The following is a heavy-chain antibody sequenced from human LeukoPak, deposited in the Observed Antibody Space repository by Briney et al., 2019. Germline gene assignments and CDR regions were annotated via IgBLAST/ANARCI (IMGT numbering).Heavy chain of an antibody. CDR1: GGSITQTNY. J-gene: IGHJ4*02. CDR2: VTLKGTT. CDR3: AREGGPYRPLDY. D-gene: IGHD3-16*01. Sequence: PSGTLSLTCDVSGGSITQTNYWTWVRQPPGKGLEWIREVTLKGTTHSTPPIVGRVAISVDTTENHASLQLTSVTAADTAVYYCAREGGPYRPLDYSGQGTLVTVS. V-gene: IGHV4-4*02.